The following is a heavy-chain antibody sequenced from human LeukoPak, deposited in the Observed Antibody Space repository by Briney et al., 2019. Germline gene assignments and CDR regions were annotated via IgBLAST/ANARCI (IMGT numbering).Heavy chain of an antibody. Sequence: GGSLRLSCAASGFTFSSYSMNWVRQAPGKGLEWVSSISSSSSYIYYADSVKGRFTTSRDNAKKTLYVQMNSLRAEDTAVYYCAREVGGNLGDAFDIWGQGTMVTVSS. D-gene: IGHD4-23*01. CDR3: AREVGGNLGDAFDI. CDR1: GFTFSSYS. J-gene: IGHJ3*02. CDR2: ISSSSSYI. V-gene: IGHV3-21*01.